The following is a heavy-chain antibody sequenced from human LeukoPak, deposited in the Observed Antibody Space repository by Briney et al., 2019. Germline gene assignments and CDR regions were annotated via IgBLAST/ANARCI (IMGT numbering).Heavy chain of an antibody. CDR3: ARGPYGDYGDGPNDY. CDR2: ISAYNGNT. J-gene: IGHJ4*02. CDR1: GYTFTSYG. V-gene: IGHV1-18*01. D-gene: IGHD4-17*01. Sequence: GASVKVSCKASGYTFTSYGISWVRQAPGQGLEWMGWISAYNGNTNYAQKLQGRVTMTTDTSTSTAYMELRSLRSDDTAVYYCARGPYGDYGDGPNDYWGQGTLVTVSS.